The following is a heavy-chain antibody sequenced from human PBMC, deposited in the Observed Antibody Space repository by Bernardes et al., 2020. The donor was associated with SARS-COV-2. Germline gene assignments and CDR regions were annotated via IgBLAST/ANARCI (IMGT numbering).Heavy chain of an antibody. J-gene: IGHJ3*02. D-gene: IGHD6-13*01. Sequence: GGSLRLSCAASGFTFSSYAMSWVRQAPGKGREWVSAFIGRGGSTYYAAPVKGRFTISRDNSKNTLYLQMNSLRAEDTAVYYCAKDQGSSWPTDAFDIWGQGTMVTVSS. CDR1: GFTFSSYA. CDR3: AKDQGSSWPTDAFDI. V-gene: IGHV3-23*01. CDR2: FIGRGGST.